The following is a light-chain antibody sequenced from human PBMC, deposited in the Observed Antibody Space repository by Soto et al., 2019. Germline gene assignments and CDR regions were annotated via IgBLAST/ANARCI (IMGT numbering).Light chain of an antibody. Sequence: EIVLTQSPGTLSLSPGERATLSCRASQSVSSSYLAWYQQKPGQAPRLLIYGVSSRATGIPDRFSGSGSGTDFTLTISRLEPEDFAVYYCQQYGSSQWTFGQGTKVEIK. CDR2: GVS. CDR1: QSVSSSY. J-gene: IGKJ1*01. CDR3: QQYGSSQWT. V-gene: IGKV3-20*01.